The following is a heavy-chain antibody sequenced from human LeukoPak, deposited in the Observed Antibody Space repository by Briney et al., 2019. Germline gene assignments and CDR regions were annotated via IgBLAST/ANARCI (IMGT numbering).Heavy chain of an antibody. CDR1: GGSFSGYY. CDR3: ARRPVVNYYYYYMDV. J-gene: IGHJ6*03. V-gene: IGHV4-34*01. Sequence: PSETPSLTCAVYGGSFSGYYWSWIRQPPGKGLEWIGEINHSGSTNYNPSLKSRVTISVDTSKNQFSLKLSSVTAADTAVYYCARRPVVNYYYYYMDVWGKGTTVTVSS. D-gene: IGHD4-23*01. CDR2: INHSGST.